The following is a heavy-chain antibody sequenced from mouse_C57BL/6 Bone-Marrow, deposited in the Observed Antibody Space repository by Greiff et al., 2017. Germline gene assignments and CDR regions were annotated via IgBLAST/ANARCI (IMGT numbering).Heavy chain of an antibody. CDR1: GYTFTSYT. Sequence: VKLMESGAELARPGASVKMSCKASGYTFTSYTMHWVKQRPGQGLEWIGYINPSSGYTKYNQKFKDKATLTADKSSSTAYMQLSSLTSEDSAVYYCASTVVATRYFDVWGTGTTVTVSS. CDR3: ASTVVATRYFDV. J-gene: IGHJ1*03. CDR2: INPSSGYT. V-gene: IGHV1-4*01. D-gene: IGHD1-1*01.